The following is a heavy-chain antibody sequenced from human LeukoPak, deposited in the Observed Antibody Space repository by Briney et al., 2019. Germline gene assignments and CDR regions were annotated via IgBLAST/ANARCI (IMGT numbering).Heavy chain of an antibody. V-gene: IGHV3-21*01. Sequence: GGSLRLSCVVSGFTFSSYSMNWVRQAPGKGLEWVSSISSKSNYIYYADSLKGRFTISRDNSKNTLYLQMNSLRAEDTAVYYCASPHDSSGYYYDPAFDIWGQGTMVTVSS. CDR1: GFTFSSYS. D-gene: IGHD3-22*01. CDR3: ASPHDSSGYYYDPAFDI. J-gene: IGHJ3*02. CDR2: ISSKSNYI.